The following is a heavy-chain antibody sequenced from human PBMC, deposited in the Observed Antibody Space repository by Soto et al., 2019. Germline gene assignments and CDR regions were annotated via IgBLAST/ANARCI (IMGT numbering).Heavy chain of an antibody. CDR2: INHSGST. Sequence: QVQLQQWGAGLLKPSETLSLTCAVYGGSFSGYYWSWIRQPPGKGLEWIGEINHSGSTNNNPSLNGRVTISGVTSKNPFSLKLSSVTAADTAVYYCARGHPKFGFWGQGTLVTVSS. CDR3: ARGHPKFGF. V-gene: IGHV4-34*01. J-gene: IGHJ4*02. CDR1: GGSFSGYY.